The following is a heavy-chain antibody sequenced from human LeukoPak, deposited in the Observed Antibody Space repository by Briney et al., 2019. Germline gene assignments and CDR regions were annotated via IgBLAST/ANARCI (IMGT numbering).Heavy chain of an antibody. Sequence: GGSLRLSCAASGFTFRNYYMSWVRQAPGKGLEWVSAMSGSGDSIFYADSVKGRFTISRDNSKTTLYVQMNSLRAEDTAVYYCAKSFLTGYSLFDSWGQGTLVTVSS. D-gene: IGHD3-9*01. CDR1: GFTFRNYY. V-gene: IGHV3-23*01. J-gene: IGHJ4*02. CDR3: AKSFLTGYSLFDS. CDR2: MSGSGDSI.